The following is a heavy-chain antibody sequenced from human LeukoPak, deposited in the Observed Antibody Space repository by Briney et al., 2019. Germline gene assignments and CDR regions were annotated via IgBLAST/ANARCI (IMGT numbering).Heavy chain of an antibody. V-gene: IGHV4-34*01. CDR1: GGSLNGYY. Sequence: SETLSLTCAVYGGSLNGYYWSWIRQPPRNGLEWIGEINHSGSTNYNPSLKSRVTLSVDTCKHQFSLKLSSVTAAEPAVYYCASDQYDYYDSSGYGFGYWGRGTLVTVSS. J-gene: IGHJ4*02. D-gene: IGHD3-22*01. CDR3: ASDQYDYYDSSGYGFGY. CDR2: INHSGST.